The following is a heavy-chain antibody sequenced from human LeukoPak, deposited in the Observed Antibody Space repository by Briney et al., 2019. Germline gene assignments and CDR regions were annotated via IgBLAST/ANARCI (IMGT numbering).Heavy chain of an antibody. D-gene: IGHD3-9*01. V-gene: IGHV1-3*01. Sequence: ASVKVSCKASGYTFTSYAMHWVRQAPGQRLEWMGWINAGNGNTKYSQKFQGRVTITRDTSASTAYMELSSLRPEDTAVYYCARIKSYHILTGYYKPPDYWGQGTLVTVSS. CDR3: ARIKSYHILTGYYKPPDY. J-gene: IGHJ4*02. CDR1: GYTFTSYA. CDR2: INAGNGNT.